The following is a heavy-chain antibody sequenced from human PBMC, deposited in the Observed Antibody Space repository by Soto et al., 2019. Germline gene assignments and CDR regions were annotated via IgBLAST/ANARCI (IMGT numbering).Heavy chain of an antibody. D-gene: IGHD1-26*01. Sequence: PGGSLRLSCAASGFTFDDYAMHWVRQAPGKGLEWVSVIYSGGSTYYADSVKGRFTISRDNSKNTLYLQMNSLRAEDTAVYYCYVGAPSYSSGMDAWGQGTTVTVSS. V-gene: IGHV3-53*01. CDR3: YVGAPSYSSGMDA. CDR1: GFTFDDYA. J-gene: IGHJ6*02. CDR2: IYSGGST.